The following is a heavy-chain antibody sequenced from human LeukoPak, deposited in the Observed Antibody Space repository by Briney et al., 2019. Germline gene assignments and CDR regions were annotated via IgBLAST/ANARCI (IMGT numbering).Heavy chain of an antibody. J-gene: IGHJ4*02. D-gene: IGHD2-2*01. Sequence: SETLSLTCTVSGGSISSYYWSWIRQPPGKGLEWIGYIYYSGSTNYNPSLKSRVTISVDTSKNQFSLKLSSVTAADTAAYYCARLGLVVPAAKNYYFDYWGQGTLVTVSS. CDR3: ARLGLVVPAAKNYYFDY. V-gene: IGHV4-59*08. CDR2: IYYSGST. CDR1: GGSISSYY.